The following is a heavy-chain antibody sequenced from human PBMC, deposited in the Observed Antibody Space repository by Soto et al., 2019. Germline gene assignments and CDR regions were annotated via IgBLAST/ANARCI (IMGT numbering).Heavy chain of an antibody. CDR3: ARALGDRATDY. CDR2: INHSGST. D-gene: IGHD3-22*01. V-gene: IGHV4-34*01. J-gene: IGHJ4*02. Sequence: SETLSLTCAVYGGSFSAYYWSWIRQPPGKGLEWIGEINHSGSTNYNPSLKSRVTTSVDTSKNQFSLKLSSVTAADTAVYYCARALGDRATDYWGQGTLVTVSS. CDR1: GGSFSAYY.